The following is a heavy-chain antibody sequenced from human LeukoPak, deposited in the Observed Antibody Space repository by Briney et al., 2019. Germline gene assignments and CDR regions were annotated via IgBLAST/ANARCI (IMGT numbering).Heavy chain of an antibody. CDR1: GYTFTSYD. CDR3: ARERPPGDSSNWFLEGYFDI. J-gene: IGHJ4*02. CDR2: IIPIFGTA. D-gene: IGHD6-13*01. Sequence: SVKVSCKASGYTFTSYDINWVRQAPGQGLEWMGRIIPIFGTANYAQKFQGRVTITTDESTSTAYMELSTLRSDDTAVYYCARERPPGDSSNWFLEGYFDIWGQGTLVTVSS. V-gene: IGHV1-69*05.